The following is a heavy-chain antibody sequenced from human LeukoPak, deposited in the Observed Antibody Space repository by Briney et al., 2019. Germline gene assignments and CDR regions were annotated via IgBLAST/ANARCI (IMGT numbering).Heavy chain of an antibody. CDR3: ARVAPKLYYYGMDV. CDR2: IYTSGST. Sequence: PSETLSLTCTASGGSIRSYYWSWIRQPAGKGLEWIGRIYTSGSTNYNPSLKSRVTMSVDTSKNQFSLKLSSVTAADTAVYYCARVAPKLYYYGMDVWGQGTTVTVSS. V-gene: IGHV4-4*07. J-gene: IGHJ6*02. CDR1: GGSIRSYY.